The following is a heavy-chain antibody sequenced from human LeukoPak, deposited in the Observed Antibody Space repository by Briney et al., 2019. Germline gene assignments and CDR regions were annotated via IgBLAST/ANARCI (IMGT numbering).Heavy chain of an antibody. Sequence: SETLSLTCGVYGGSFSAYYWSWIRQPPGKGLEWIGEIKHSGGTNYNPPLKSRVTISVDTSKNQFSLKLTSVTAADTAVYYCAREGAVLTDYQVFYFDSWGQGTLVTVSS. J-gene: IGHJ4*02. CDR3: AREGAVLTDYQVFYFDS. D-gene: IGHD3-9*01. V-gene: IGHV4-34*01. CDR2: IKHSGGT. CDR1: GGSFSAYY.